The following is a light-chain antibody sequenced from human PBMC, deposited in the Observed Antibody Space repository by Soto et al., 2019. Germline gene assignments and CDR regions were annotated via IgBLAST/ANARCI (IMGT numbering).Light chain of an antibody. Sequence: QPVLTQPPSASGTPGQIVAISCSGSSSNIGSNTVTWYQQLPGTAPKLLIYSTSQRSSGVPGRFSGSKSGASASLSISGLQSEDEADYYCAAWDDRLDVYVFGTGTQLIVL. V-gene: IGLV1-44*01. CDR1: SSNIGSNT. J-gene: IGLJ1*01. CDR2: STS. CDR3: AAWDDRLDVYV.